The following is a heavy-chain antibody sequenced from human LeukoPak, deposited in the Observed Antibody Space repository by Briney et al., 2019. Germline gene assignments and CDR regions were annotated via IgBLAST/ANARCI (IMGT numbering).Heavy chain of an antibody. CDR1: GFTFSSYA. CDR3: AKDGRSGNYWNYYYYMDV. V-gene: IGHV3-30*18. D-gene: IGHD3-10*01. Sequence: GGSLRLSCAASGFTFSSYAMHWVRQAPGKGLEWVAVISYDGSNKYYADSVKGRFTISRDNSKNTLYLQMISLRADDTALYYCAKDGRSGNYWNYYYYMDVWGKGTTVTISS. CDR2: ISYDGSNK. J-gene: IGHJ6*03.